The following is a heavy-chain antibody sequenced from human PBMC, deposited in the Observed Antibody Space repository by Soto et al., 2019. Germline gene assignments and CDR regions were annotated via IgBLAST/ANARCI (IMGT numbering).Heavy chain of an antibody. CDR1: GGSISSGNYY. V-gene: IGHV4-30-4*01. CDR3: ASNSVSGTTSFDY. D-gene: IGHD3-10*01. CDR2: MSYSGST. J-gene: IGHJ4*02. Sequence: SETLSLTCTVSGGSISSGNYYWSWIRQPPGKGLEWIGFMSYSGSTSYNASLKSRVTISVDTSKSQFSLKLSSVTAADTAVYYCASNSVSGTTSFDYWGQGTLVTVSS.